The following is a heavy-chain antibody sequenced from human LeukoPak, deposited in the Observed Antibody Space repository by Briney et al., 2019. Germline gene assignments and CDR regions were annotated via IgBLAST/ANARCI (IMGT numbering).Heavy chain of an antibody. Sequence: PSETLSLTCTVSGGSISSSSYYWGWIRPPPGKGLEWIGSIYYSGSTYYNPSLKSRVTISVDTSKNQFSLKLSSVAAADTAVYYCARDSHYGSGSFDYRGQGTLVTVSS. J-gene: IGHJ4*02. CDR1: GGSISSSSYY. D-gene: IGHD3-10*01. CDR2: IYYSGST. V-gene: IGHV4-39*07. CDR3: ARDSHYGSGSFDY.